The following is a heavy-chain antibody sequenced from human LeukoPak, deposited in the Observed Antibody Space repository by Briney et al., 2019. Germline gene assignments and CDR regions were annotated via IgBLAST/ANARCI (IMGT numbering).Heavy chain of an antibody. CDR3: ARGEGITGTTTTDDAFDI. V-gene: IGHV1-46*01. J-gene: IGHJ3*02. Sequence: ASVKVSCKASGYTFTSYYMHWVRQAPGQGLEWMGIINPSGGSTSYAQKFQGRVTMTRDTSTSTVYMELSSLRSEDTAVYYCARGEGITGTTTTDDAFDIWGQGTMATVSS. D-gene: IGHD1-20*01. CDR1: GYTFTSYY. CDR2: INPSGGST.